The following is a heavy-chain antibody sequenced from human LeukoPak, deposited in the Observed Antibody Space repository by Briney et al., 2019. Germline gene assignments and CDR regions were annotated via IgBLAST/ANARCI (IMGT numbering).Heavy chain of an antibody. V-gene: IGHV3-23*01. CDR1: GFTFNNYA. D-gene: IGHD2-15*01. J-gene: IGHJ4*02. CDR2: IVEICGNT. CDR3: AKGTLGRCSGVRCYPFDS. Sequence: GGSLRLSCAASGFTFNNYAMNWVRQAPGKGLEWVASIVEICGNTYHADSVKGRFTISRDNSKNTVCLQMNSLRADDTAVYYCAKGTLGRCSGVRCYPFDSWGPGTVVTVSS.